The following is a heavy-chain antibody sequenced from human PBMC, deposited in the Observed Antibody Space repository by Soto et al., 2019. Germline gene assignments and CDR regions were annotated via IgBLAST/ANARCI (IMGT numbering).Heavy chain of an antibody. D-gene: IGHD3-22*01. Sequence: QVQLVQSGAEVKKPGASVKVSCKASGYTFTSYAMHWVRQAPGQRLEWMGWINAGNGNTKYSHKFQGRVTITRDTSASTAYMKLSSLRSEDTAVYYCGRSYYYDSSGYYDRRELIHFGLWGGGSLVIVAS. J-gene: IGHJ2*01. CDR3: GRSYYYDSSGYYDRRELIHFGL. CDR1: GYTFTSYA. CDR2: INAGNGNT. V-gene: IGHV1-3*01.